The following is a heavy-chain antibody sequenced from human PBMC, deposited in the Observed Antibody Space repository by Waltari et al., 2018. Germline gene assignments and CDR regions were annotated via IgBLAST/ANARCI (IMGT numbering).Heavy chain of an antibody. Sequence: QVQLQESGPGLVKPSETLSLTCTVSGGSISSYYWSWIRQPAGKGREWIGRIYTSGRPTYNPSLKSRVTMSVDTSKNQFSLKLSSVTAADTAVYYCARELAGGDIVVVPAVDWFDPWGQGTLVTVSS. CDR3: ARELAGGDIVVVPAVDWFDP. CDR2: IYTSGRP. D-gene: IGHD2-2*01. CDR1: GGSISSYY. J-gene: IGHJ5*02. V-gene: IGHV4-4*07.